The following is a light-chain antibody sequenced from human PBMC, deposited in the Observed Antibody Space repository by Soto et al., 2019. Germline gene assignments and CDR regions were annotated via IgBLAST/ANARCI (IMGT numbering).Light chain of an antibody. J-gene: IGKJ1*01. Sequence: DIQITHSPASLSAYVVYVVTITCRTSQSISSYLNWYQQKPGKAPKLLIYAASSLQSGVPSRFSGSGSGTDFTLTISSLQPEDFATYYCQQSYSIWTFGQGTKVDIK. CDR3: QQSYSIWT. CDR1: QSISSY. CDR2: AAS. V-gene: IGKV1-39*01.